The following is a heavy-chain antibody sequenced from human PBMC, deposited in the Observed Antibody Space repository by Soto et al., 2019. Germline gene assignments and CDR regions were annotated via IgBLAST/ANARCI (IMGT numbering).Heavy chain of an antibody. CDR3: ARGSYGDYVTWYYFDY. V-gene: IGHV1-69*02. Sequence: QVQLVQSGAEVKKPGSSVKVSCKASGGTFSSYTISWVRQAPGQGLEWMGRIIPILGIANYAQKFQGRVTITADKSMSTAYMELSSLRSEDTAVYYCARGSYGDYVTWYYFDYWGQGTLVTVSS. D-gene: IGHD4-17*01. CDR2: IIPILGIA. CDR1: GGTFSSYT. J-gene: IGHJ4*02.